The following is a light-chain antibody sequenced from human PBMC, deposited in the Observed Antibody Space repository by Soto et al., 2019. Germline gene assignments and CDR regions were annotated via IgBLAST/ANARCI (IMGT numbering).Light chain of an antibody. CDR1: QSVSSSY. V-gene: IGKV3-20*01. J-gene: IGKJ3*01. CDR2: GAS. Sequence: EIVLTQSPGTLSLSPGERATLSCRASQSVSSSYLAWYQQKPGQAPRLLIYGASSRATGIPDRFSGSGSGTDFTRTISRLEPEDFAVYYCQQYGSSPPTFGPGTKVYIK. CDR3: QQYGSSPPT.